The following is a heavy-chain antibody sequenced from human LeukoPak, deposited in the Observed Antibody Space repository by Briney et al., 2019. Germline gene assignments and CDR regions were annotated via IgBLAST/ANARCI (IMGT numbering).Heavy chain of an antibody. D-gene: IGHD4-17*01. CDR1: GYTFMSHG. Sequence: ASVKVSCKAYGYTFMSHGISWVRQAPGQGLEWMGWITTYNGNTNYAQKLQGRVTMITDTSTSTAYMDLRGLRSDDTAVYYCARGYDYGDYVGDFDYWGQGTLVTVSS. V-gene: IGHV1-18*01. CDR2: ITTYNGNT. CDR3: ARGYDYGDYVGDFDY. J-gene: IGHJ4*02.